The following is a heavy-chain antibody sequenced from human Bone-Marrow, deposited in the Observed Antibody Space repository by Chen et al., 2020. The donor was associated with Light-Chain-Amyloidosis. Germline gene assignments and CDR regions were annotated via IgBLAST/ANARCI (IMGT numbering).Heavy chain of an antibody. D-gene: IGHD5-12*01. CDR2: IYSGGST. CDR3: ARNGLGTYSGYPEDY. V-gene: IGHV3-53*01. Sequence: EVQLVESGGGLIQPGGSLRLSCAASGFTVSSNYMSWVRQAPGKGLAWVSVIYSGGSTYYADSVKGRFTISRDNSKNTLYLQMNSLRAEDTAVYYCARNGLGTYSGYPEDYWGQGTLVTVSS. CDR1: GFTVSSNY. J-gene: IGHJ4*02.